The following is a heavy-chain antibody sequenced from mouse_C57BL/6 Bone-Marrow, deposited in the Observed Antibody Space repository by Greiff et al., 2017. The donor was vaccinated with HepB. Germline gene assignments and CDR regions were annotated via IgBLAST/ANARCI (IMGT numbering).Heavy chain of an antibody. CDR2: IYPRSGNT. V-gene: IGHV1-81*01. J-gene: IGHJ3*01. Sequence: VKLQQSGAELARPGASVKLSCKASGYTFTSYGISWVKQRTGQGLEWIGEIYPRSGNTYYNEKFKGKATLTADKSSSTAYMELRSLTSEDSAVYFCALYYYASSEAWFAYWGQGTLVTVSA. CDR1: GYTFTSYG. D-gene: IGHD1-1*01. CDR3: ALYYYASSEAWFAY.